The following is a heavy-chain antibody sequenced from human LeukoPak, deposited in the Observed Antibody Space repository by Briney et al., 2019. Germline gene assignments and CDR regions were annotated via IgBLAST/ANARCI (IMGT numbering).Heavy chain of an antibody. J-gene: IGHJ5*02. CDR3: AKRGNTISFFDP. CDR2: LTGRGDSA. CDR1: GFTFSNYA. V-gene: IGHV3-23*01. D-gene: IGHD1-1*01. Sequence: GGSLRLSCGASGFTFSNYAMYWVRQAPGKGLEWVSGLTGRGDSAYYADSVKGRFTISRDNSKNTLYLEMNSLRADDTAVYYRAKRGNTISFFDPWGQGTLVTVSS.